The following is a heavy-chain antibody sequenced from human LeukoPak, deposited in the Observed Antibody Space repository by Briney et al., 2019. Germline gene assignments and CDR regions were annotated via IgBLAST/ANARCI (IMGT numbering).Heavy chain of an antibody. V-gene: IGHV4-59*11. J-gene: IGHJ4*02. CDR2: IYHSGSI. CDR3: ARYLSGSYRPYFDY. CDR1: GDSISSHY. Sequence: PSETLSLTCTVSGDSISSHYRSWIRQPPGKGLEWIGYIYHSGSINYNPSLKSRVTISVDTSKNQFSLNLSSVTAADTAVYYCARYLSGSYRPYFDYWGQGTLVTVSS. D-gene: IGHD1-26*01.